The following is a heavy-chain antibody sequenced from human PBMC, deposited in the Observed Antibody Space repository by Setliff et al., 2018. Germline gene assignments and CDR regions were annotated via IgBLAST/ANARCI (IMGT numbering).Heavy chain of an antibody. Sequence: GASVKVSCKASGGTFSIYTISWVRQAPGQGLEWMGRIIPIFGTANYAQKFQGRVTITADKSTSTAYMEPSSLRSEDTAVYYCAISTIFGVVSPTPDAFDIWGQGTMVTVSS. V-gene: IGHV1-69*08. CDR2: IIPIFGTA. CDR3: AISTIFGVVSPTPDAFDI. J-gene: IGHJ3*02. CDR1: GGTFSIYT. D-gene: IGHD3-3*01.